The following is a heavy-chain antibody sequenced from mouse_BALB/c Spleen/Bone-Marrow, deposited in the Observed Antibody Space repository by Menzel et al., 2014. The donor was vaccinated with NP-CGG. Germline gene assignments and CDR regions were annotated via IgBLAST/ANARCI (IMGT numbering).Heavy chain of an antibody. CDR1: GFTFSSFG. D-gene: IGHD2-4*01. J-gene: IGHJ3*01. CDR3: ARNYDFWFGY. Sequence: DVHLVESGGGLVQPGGSRKLSCAASGFTFSSFGMHWVRQAPEKGLEWVAYISSGSRTIYYADTVKGRFTISRDNPKNTLFLQMTSLRPEDTAMYYCARNYDFWFGYWGQGTLVTVSA. V-gene: IGHV5-17*02. CDR2: ISSGSRTI.